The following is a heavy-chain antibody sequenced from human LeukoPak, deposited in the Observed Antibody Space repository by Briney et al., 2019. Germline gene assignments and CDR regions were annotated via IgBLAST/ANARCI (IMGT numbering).Heavy chain of an antibody. J-gene: IGHJ4*02. CDR3: AHMIYSNSYFDY. CDR1: GLSRSTRGVG. D-gene: IGHD4-11*01. Sequence: SGPTLVKPTQTLTLTCTFSGLSRSTRGVGVGWTRQPPGRGLECLALIDWDDDKRYSPSLKSRLTINKDTSRNQVVLTMTNMDPVDTATYYCAHMIYSNSYFDYWGQGTLVTVSS. V-gene: IGHV2-5*02. CDR2: IDWDDDK.